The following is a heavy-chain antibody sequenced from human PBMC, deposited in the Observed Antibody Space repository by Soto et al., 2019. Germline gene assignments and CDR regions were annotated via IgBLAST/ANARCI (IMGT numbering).Heavy chain of an antibody. CDR3: ARLVNCISASYDGYYFDY. Sequence: SETLSLTCTVSGGSFSSRNYYWGWIRQPPGKGLEWIGSIFYTGNTYYNSSLQSRLTISVDTSKNHFSLKLSSVTAADTAVYYCARLVNCISASYDGYYFDYWGQGTLVTV. V-gene: IGHV4-39*02. J-gene: IGHJ4*02. D-gene: IGHD2-2*01. CDR1: GGSFSSRNYY. CDR2: IFYTGNT.